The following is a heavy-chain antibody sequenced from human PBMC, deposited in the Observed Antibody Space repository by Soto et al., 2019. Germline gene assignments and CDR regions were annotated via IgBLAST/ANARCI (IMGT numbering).Heavy chain of an antibody. V-gene: IGHV2-5*02. J-gene: IGHJ3*02. CDR2: IYWDDDK. CDR1: GFSLSTSGVG. Sequence: QITLKESGPPLVKPTQTLTLTCTFSGFSLSTSGVGVGWIRQPPGKALEWLALIYWDDDKRYSPSLKSRLTITKDTSKNQVVLTMTNMDPVDTDTYYCAHTITMMPHDAFDIWGQGTMVTVSS. D-gene: IGHD3-22*01. CDR3: AHTITMMPHDAFDI.